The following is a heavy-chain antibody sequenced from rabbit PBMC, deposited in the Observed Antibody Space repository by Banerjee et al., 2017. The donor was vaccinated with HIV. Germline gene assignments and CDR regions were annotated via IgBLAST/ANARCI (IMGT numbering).Heavy chain of an antibody. V-gene: IGHV1S40*01. J-gene: IGHJ4*01. Sequence: QSLEESGGDLVKPGASLTLTCTASGFSFSSRYYMCWVRQAPGKGLEWIACIDGGTYYASWAKGRFTISKTSSTTVDLKMTSLTAADTATYFCARDRDVAGLDFNLWGQGTLVTVS. D-gene: IGHD4-2*01. CDR3: ARDRDVAGLDFNL. CDR2: IDGGT. CDR1: GFSFSSRYY.